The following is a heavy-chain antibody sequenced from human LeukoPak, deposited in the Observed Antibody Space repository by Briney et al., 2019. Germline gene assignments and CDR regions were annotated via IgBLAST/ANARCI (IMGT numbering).Heavy chain of an antibody. V-gene: IGHV4-34*01. CDR1: GGSFSGYY. CDR3: ARDDGIGLDALDV. CDR2: INHSGST. Sequence: SETLSLTCAVYGGSFSGYYWNWIRQPPGKGLEWIGEINHSGSTNYNPSLKSRVTISVDTSKNQFSLQLNSVTPEDTAVYYCARDDGIGLDALDVWGRGTLVTVSS. J-gene: IGHJ3*01. D-gene: IGHD3-22*01.